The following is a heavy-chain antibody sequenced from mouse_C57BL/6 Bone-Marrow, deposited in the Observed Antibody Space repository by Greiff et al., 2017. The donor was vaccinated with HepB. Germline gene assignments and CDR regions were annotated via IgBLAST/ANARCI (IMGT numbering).Heavy chain of an antibody. Sequence: EVKLLESGPGLVKPSQSLSLTCSVTGYSITSGYSWTWIRQFPGNKLEWMGYISYDGSNNYNPSLKNRISITRDTSKNQFFLKLNSVTTEDTATYYCANYYGSSYPAWFAYWGQGTLVTVSA. J-gene: IGHJ3*01. CDR2: ISYDGSN. CDR3: ANYYGSSYPAWFAY. V-gene: IGHV3-6*01. D-gene: IGHD1-1*01. CDR1: GYSITSGYS.